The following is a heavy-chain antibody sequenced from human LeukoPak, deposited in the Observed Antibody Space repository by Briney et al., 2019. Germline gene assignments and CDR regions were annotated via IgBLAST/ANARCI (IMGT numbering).Heavy chain of an antibody. CDR3: ARVRDGYNDAYDI. J-gene: IGHJ3*02. D-gene: IGHD5-24*01. V-gene: IGHV1-8*01. Sequence: ASVKVSCKASGYTFTSYDISWVRQATGQGLEWMGWMNPNSGNTGYAQKFQGRVTMTRNTSISTAYMELSSLRSEDTAVYYCARVRDGYNDAYDIWGQGTMVTVPS. CDR2: MNPNSGNT. CDR1: GYTFTSYD.